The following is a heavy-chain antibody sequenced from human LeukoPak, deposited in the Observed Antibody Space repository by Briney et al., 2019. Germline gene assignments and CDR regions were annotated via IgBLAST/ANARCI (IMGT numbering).Heavy chain of an antibody. V-gene: IGHV3-20*04. D-gene: IGHD3-22*01. CDR1: GFTFDDYG. CDR3: ARGFYDSSGYYYPPLFDY. J-gene: IGHJ4*02. Sequence: GSLRLSCAASGFTFDDYGMSWVRQAPGKGLEWISGVNWNGGSTGYADSVKGRFTISRDNAKNSLYLQMNSLRAEDTALYYCARGFYDSSGYYYPPLFDYWGQGTLVTVSS. CDR2: VNWNGGST.